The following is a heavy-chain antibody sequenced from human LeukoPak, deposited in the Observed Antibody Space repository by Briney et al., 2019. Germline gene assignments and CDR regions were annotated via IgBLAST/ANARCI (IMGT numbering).Heavy chain of an antibody. CDR2: IYKNGGT. J-gene: IGHJ2*01. V-gene: IGHV4-4*07. D-gene: IGHD6-19*01. Sequence: SETLSLTCTVSGGSISSYYWSWIRQSAGKGLEWAGRIYKNGGTYYNPSLKSRVTMSVDTSKNQFSLKLNSVTAADTALYYCARDREWLIPGYFDLWGRGSLVTVSS. CDR3: ARDREWLIPGYFDL. CDR1: GGSISSYY.